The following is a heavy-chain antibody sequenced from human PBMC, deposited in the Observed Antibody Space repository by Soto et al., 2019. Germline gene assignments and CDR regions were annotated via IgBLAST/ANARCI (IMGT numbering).Heavy chain of an antibody. D-gene: IGHD2-21*02. CDR1: GGSISSGGYY. Sequence: QVQLQESGPGLVKPSQTLSLTCTVSGGSISSGGYYWSWIRQHPGKGLEWIGYIYYSGSTYYNPSLKSRVTISVHTSKNQFSLKLSSVTAADTAVYYCARELSCGGDCYSLGGYYYYGMDVWGQGTTVTVSS. V-gene: IGHV4-31*03. J-gene: IGHJ6*02. CDR2: IYYSGST. CDR3: ARELSCGGDCYSLGGYYYYGMDV.